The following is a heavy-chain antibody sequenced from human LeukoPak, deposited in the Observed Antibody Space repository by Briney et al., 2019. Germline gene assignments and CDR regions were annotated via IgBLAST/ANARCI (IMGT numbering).Heavy chain of an antibody. J-gene: IGHJ6*03. CDR1: GGSISSGSYY. D-gene: IGHD5-24*01. CDR3: ARDSYIVEMATIRVKQSYYYYYMDV. Sequence: PSQTLSLTCTVSGGSISSGSYYWSWIRQPAGEGLEWIGRIYTSGSTNYNPSLKSRVTISVDTSKNQFSLKLSSVTAADTAVYYCARDSYIVEMATIRVKQSYYYYYMDVWGKGTTVTVSS. CDR2: IYTSGST. V-gene: IGHV4-61*02.